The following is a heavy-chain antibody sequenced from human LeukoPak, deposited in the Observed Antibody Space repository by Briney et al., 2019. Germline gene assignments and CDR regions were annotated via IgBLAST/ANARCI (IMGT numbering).Heavy chain of an antibody. D-gene: IGHD5-18*01. J-gene: IGHJ4*02. CDR1: GYTLTELS. V-gene: IGHV1-24*01. Sequence: ASVKVSCKVSGYTLTELSMHWVRQAPGKGLEWMGGFDPEDGETIYAQKFQGRVTMTEDTSTDTAYMELSSLRSEDTAVYYCATPGDTAMVRPLDYWGQGNLVTVSS. CDR2: FDPEDGET. CDR3: ATPGDTAMVRPLDY.